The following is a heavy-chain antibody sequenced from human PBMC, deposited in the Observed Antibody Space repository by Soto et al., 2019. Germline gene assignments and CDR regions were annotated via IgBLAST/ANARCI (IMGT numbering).Heavy chain of an antibody. CDR3: ARDHNYDFWSGYSAVYDY. Sequence: GGPVKVSCKASGYTFTGYYMHWVRQAPGQGLEWMGWINPNSGGTNYAQKFQGRVTMTRDTSISTAYMELSRLRSDDTAVYYCARDHNYDFWSGYSAVYDYWGQGTLVTVSS. CDR1: GYTFTGYY. D-gene: IGHD3-3*01. CDR2: INPNSGGT. V-gene: IGHV1-2*02. J-gene: IGHJ4*02.